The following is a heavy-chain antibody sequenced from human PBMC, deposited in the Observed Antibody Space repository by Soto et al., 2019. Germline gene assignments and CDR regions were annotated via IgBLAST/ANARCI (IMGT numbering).Heavy chain of an antibody. CDR1: GVSFTSNNW. D-gene: IGHD1-7*01. V-gene: IGHV4-4*02. CDR3: ASRDPGTSVDY. Sequence: SETLSLTCAVSGVSFTSNNWWTWVRQPPGQGLEWIGEIYRTGSTNYNPSLKSRVTISLDKSENQFSLKVTSLTAVDTAVYYCASRDPGTSVDYWGQGTLVTVSS. CDR2: IYRTGST. J-gene: IGHJ4*02.